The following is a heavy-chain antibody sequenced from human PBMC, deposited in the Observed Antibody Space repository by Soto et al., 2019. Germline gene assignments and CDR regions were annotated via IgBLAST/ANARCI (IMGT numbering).Heavy chain of an antibody. CDR1: GGYIASGGYS. V-gene: IGHV4-30-2*01. CDR2: AYPRGST. CDR3: ARVAGSGGDET. D-gene: IGHD6-19*01. Sequence: QVQLQESGSGLVKPSQTLSLTCAVSGGYIASGGYSWSWIRQPQGKGLGWIGTAYPRGSTYYDPSLKRPVTISLDLSQNHFSLSLSSVTAADTAVYYCARVAGSGGDETWGQGALVTVSS. J-gene: IGHJ4*02.